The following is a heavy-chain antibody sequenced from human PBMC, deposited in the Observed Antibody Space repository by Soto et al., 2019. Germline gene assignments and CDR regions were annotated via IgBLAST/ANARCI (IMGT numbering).Heavy chain of an antibody. J-gene: IGHJ4*02. CDR3: AKVRGGSGRLTPRVDF. CDR1: GFTFNNYA. CDR2: ISGGGDTT. V-gene: IGHV3-23*01. Sequence: EVQLLESGGGLVQPGGSLRLSCAASGFTFNNYAMTWVRQAPGKGLEWVSAISGGGDTTSYADSVKGRFTVSRDGSKNTLYLQMSSLRAEDTALYYCAKVRGGSGRLTPRVDFWGQGTLVTVSS. D-gene: IGHD3-10*01.